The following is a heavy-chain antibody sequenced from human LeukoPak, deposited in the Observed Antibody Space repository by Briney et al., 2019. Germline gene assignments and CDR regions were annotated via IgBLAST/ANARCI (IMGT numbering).Heavy chain of an antibody. CDR2: IIPIFGTA. D-gene: IGHD3-10*01. CDR1: GGTFSSYA. CDR3: ASPRTDSGSYNGYYYMDV. V-gene: IGHV1-69*06. Sequence: ASVKVSCKASGGTFSSYAISWVRQAPGQGLEWMGGIIPIFGTANYAQKFQGRVTITADKSTSTAYMELSSLRSEDTAVYYCASPRTDSGSYNGYYYMDVWGKGTTVTVSS. J-gene: IGHJ6*03.